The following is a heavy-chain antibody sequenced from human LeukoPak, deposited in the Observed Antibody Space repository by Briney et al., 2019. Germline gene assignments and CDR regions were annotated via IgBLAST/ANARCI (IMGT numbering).Heavy chain of an antibody. J-gene: IGHJ5*02. Sequence: ASVKVSCKASGYTFTGYYMHWVRQALGQGLEWMGWINPNSGGTNYAQKFQGRVTMTRDTSISTAYMELSRLRSDDTAVYYCARGAGYCSSTSCYNVFDPWGQGTLVTVSS. V-gene: IGHV1-2*02. CDR1: GYTFTGYY. D-gene: IGHD2-2*02. CDR2: INPNSGGT. CDR3: ARGAGYCSSTSCYNVFDP.